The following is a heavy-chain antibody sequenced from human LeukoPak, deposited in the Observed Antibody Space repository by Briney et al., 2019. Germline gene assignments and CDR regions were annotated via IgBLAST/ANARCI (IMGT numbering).Heavy chain of an antibody. D-gene: IGHD6-19*01. J-gene: IGHJ3*02. CDR2: ISSSSSYI. CDR3: ARDESGYSSGWYQDAFDI. CDR1: GFTFSSYS. V-gene: IGHV3-21*01. Sequence: GGSLRLSCAASGFTFSSYSWNWVGQAPGKGLEWVLSISSSSSYIYYADSGKGRFTSSRDNAKNSLYLQMNSLRAEDTAVYYCARDESGYSSGWYQDAFDIWGQGTMVTVSS.